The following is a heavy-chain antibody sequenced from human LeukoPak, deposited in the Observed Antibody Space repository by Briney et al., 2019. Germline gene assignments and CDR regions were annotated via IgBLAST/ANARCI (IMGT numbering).Heavy chain of an antibody. CDR2: LYYSGST. J-gene: IGHJ4*02. V-gene: IGHV4-39*01. Sequence: SETLSLTCIVSGGSISSSTYYWGWIRQPPGKTLEWIGNLYYSGSTYYNPSLKSRVTISVDTSKNQFSLKLSSVTAADTALYYCARQAISCFHPPPFVSWGQGTLVTVSS. CDR3: ARQAISCFHPPPFVS. D-gene: IGHD2-21*01. CDR1: GGSISSSTYY.